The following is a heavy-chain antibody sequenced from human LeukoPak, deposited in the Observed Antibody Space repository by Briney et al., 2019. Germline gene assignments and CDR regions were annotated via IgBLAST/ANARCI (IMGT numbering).Heavy chain of an antibody. CDR1: GFTFSSYS. J-gene: IGHJ6*02. CDR3: ARGRVSYYYYGMDV. CDR2: IYSGGST. V-gene: IGHV3-53*01. D-gene: IGHD3-9*01. Sequence: GGSLRLSCAASGFTFSSYSMNWVRQAPGKGLEWVSVIYSGGSTYYADSVKGRFTISRDNSKNTLYLQMNSLRAEDTAVYYCARGRVSYYYYGMDVWGQGTTVTVSS.